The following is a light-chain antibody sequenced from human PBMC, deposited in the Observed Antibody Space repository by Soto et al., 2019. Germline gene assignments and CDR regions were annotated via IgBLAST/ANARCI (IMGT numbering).Light chain of an antibody. CDR3: TSWTTSTTMI. V-gene: IGLV2-14*03. Sequence: ALTQPASVSGSPGQSITISCTGTSSDIGAYNFVSWYQQHPGKAPKLMLYDVNIRPSGVSNRFSGSKSGNTASLTISGLQAEDEADYYCTSWTTSTTMIFGGGTKVTVL. J-gene: IGLJ2*01. CDR1: SSDIGAYNF. CDR2: DVN.